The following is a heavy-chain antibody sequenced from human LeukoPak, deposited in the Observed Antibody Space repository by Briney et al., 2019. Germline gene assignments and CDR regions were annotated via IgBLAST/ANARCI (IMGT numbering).Heavy chain of an antibody. V-gene: IGHV3-66*01. D-gene: IGHD3-10*01. J-gene: IGHJ5*02. Sequence: GGSLRLSCAASGFTVSSNYMSWVRQAPGKGLEWVSVIYSGGSTYYADSVKGRFTISRDNSKNTLYLQMNSLRAEDTAVYYCARDSSMETIGAAWGQGTLVTVSS. CDR3: ARDSSMETIGAA. CDR1: GFTVSSNY. CDR2: IYSGGST.